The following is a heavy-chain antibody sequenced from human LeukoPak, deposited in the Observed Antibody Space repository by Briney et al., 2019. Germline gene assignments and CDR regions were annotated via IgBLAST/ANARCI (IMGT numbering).Heavy chain of an antibody. D-gene: IGHD5-24*01. V-gene: IGHV3-48*03. CDR1: GFTFSGYE. CDR3: ARDFSLQLFDY. CDR2: IDTSGSIK. Sequence: GGSLRLSRAASGFTFSGYEVTWVRQAPGKGLEWVSYIDTSGSIKHYADSVKGRFTISRDDAKNSLSLQMNSLRAEDTALYYCARDFSLQLFDYWGQGTLVTVFS. J-gene: IGHJ4*02.